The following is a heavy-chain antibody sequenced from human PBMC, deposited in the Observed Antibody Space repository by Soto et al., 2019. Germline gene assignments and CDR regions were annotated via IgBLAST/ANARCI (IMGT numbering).Heavy chain of an antibody. CDR2: IIPIFGTA. Sequence: ASVKVSCKASGGTFSSYAISWVRQAPGQGLEWMGGIIPIFGTANYAQKFQGRVTITADESTSTAYMELSSLRSEDTAVYYCAALPGAATTFNWFDPWGQGTLVTVSS. V-gene: IGHV1-69*13. CDR3: AALPGAATTFNWFDP. J-gene: IGHJ5*02. CDR1: GGTFSSYA. D-gene: IGHD5-12*01.